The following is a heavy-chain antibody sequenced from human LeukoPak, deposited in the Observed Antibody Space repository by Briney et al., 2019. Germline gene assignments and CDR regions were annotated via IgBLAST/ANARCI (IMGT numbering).Heavy chain of an antibody. CDR3: VGEASGGFDR. Sequence: ASVKVSCKASGHGFTGDHIHWVRQAPGQGLEWMAWMNTDDGGISYAQRIQGRVTVTRDTSTNTAYVELSDLRFDDTAMYYCVGEASGGFDRWGQGSPVTVAS. J-gene: IGHJ5*02. V-gene: IGHV1-2*02. D-gene: IGHD6-6*01. CDR1: GHGFTGDH. CDR2: MNTDDGGI.